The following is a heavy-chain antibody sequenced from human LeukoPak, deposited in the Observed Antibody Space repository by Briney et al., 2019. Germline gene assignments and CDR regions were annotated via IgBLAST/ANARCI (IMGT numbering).Heavy chain of an antibody. CDR1: GGSISSSSYY. CDR2: IYYSGST. Sequence: PSETLSLTCTVSGGSISSSSYYWGWIRQPPGKGLEWIGSIYYSGSTYYNPSLKSRVTISVDTSKNQFSLKLNSVTAADTAVYYCARHFERVRNSWYHDYWGQGTLVTVSS. V-gene: IGHV4-39*01. D-gene: IGHD6-13*01. J-gene: IGHJ4*02. CDR3: ARHFERVRNSWYHDY.